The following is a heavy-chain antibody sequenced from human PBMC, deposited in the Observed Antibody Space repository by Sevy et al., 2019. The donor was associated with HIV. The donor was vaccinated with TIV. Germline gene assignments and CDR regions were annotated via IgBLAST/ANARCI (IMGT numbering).Heavy chain of an antibody. D-gene: IGHD6-13*01. CDR1: GFSLSTSGVG. CDR3: AHVLAAVGPGQYYFDY. Sequence: SGPTLVKPTQTLTLTCTFSGFSLSTSGVGVGWIRQPPGKALEWLALIYWNDDKRYSPSRKSRLTITKDTPKNQVVLTMTNMDPVDTATYYCAHVLAAVGPGQYYFDYWGQGTLVTVSS. CDR2: IYWNDDK. J-gene: IGHJ4*02. V-gene: IGHV2-5*01.